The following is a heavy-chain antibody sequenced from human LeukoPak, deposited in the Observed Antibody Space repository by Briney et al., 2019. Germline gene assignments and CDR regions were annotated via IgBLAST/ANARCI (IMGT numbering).Heavy chain of an antibody. V-gene: IGHV4-61*02. CDR3: ARDLLFWGSGTPFDY. J-gene: IGHJ4*02. CDR2: IYTSGST. CDR1: GGSISSGSYY. D-gene: IGHD3-10*01. Sequence: SETLSLTCTVSGGSISSGSYYWSWIRQPAGKGLERIGRIYTSGSTNYNPSLKSRVTISVDTSKNQFSLKLSSVTAADTAVYYCARDLLFWGSGTPFDYWGQGTLVTVSS.